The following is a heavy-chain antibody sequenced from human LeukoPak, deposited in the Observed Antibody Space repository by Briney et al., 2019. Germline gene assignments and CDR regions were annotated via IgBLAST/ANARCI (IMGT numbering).Heavy chain of an antibody. D-gene: IGHD5-12*01. Sequence: PSGTLSLTCAVSGGSISSSNWWSCVRQPPGKGLEWIGEIYHSGSTNYNPSLKSRVTISVDKSKNQFSLKLSSVTAGDTAVYYCARFGHLVAHDAFDIWGQGTTVTVSS. CDR3: ARFGHLVAHDAFDI. CDR2: IYHSGST. CDR1: GGSISSSNW. J-gene: IGHJ3*02. V-gene: IGHV4-4*02.